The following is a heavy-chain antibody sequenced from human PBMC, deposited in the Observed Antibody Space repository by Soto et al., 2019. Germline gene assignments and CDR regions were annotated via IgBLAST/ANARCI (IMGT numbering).Heavy chain of an antibody. V-gene: IGHV1-46*01. CDR2: INPSGGST. CDR3: ASTYSGSYVDYGMDV. CDR1: GYTFTSYY. J-gene: IGHJ6*02. Sequence: ASVKVSCKASGYTFTSYYMHWVRQAPGQGLEWMGIINPSGGSTSYAQKFQGRVTMTRDTSTSTVYMELSSVTAADTAAYYCASTYSGSYVDYGMDVWGQGTTVTVSS. D-gene: IGHD1-26*01.